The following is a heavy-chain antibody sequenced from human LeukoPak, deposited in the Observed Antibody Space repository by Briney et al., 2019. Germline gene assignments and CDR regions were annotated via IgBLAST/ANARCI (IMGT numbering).Heavy chain of an antibody. D-gene: IGHD3-22*01. Sequence: GGSLRLSCAASGFTFSSYSMNWVRQAPGKGLEWVSAISSSSSYMYYADSVKGRFTISRDNAKNSLYLQMNSLRAEDTAVYYCARDGPADYYHSSAYPYWFDPWGQGTLVTVSS. CDR3: ARDGPADYYHSSAYPYWFDP. V-gene: IGHV3-21*01. J-gene: IGHJ5*02. CDR1: GFTFSSYS. CDR2: ISSSSSYM.